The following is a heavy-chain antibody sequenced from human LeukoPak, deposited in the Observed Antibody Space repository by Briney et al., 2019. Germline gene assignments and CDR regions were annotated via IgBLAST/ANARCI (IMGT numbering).Heavy chain of an antibody. CDR3: AKDGPYCSSTSCRTYYYYYGMDV. CDR2: ISGSGGST. J-gene: IGHJ6*02. CDR1: GFTFSSYA. V-gene: IGHV3-23*01. D-gene: IGHD2-2*01. Sequence: GGSLRLSCAASGFTFSSYAMSWVRQAPGKGLEWVPAISGSGGSTYYADSVKGRFTISRDNSKNTLYLQMNSLRAEDTAVYYCAKDGPYCSSTSCRTYYYYYGMDVWGQGTTVTVSS.